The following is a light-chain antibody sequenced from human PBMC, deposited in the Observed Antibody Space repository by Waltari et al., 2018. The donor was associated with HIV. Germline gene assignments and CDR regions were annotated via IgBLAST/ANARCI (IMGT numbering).Light chain of an antibody. Sequence: QSALTQPPPASGSPGQSVTISCTGTSSDVGNYNYVSWYQQHPGKAPKLMIYDVSKRPSGVPDRFSGSKSGTTASLTVSGLQAEDEADYYCMSYAGGETYVFGSGTKVTVL. J-gene: IGLJ1*01. CDR2: DVS. CDR3: MSYAGGETYV. CDR1: SSDVGNYNY. V-gene: IGLV2-8*01.